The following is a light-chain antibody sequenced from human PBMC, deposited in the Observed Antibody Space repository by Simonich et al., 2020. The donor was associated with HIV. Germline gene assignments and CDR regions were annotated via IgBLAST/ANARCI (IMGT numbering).Light chain of an antibody. CDR1: QSLVHTDGNIY. J-gene: IGKJ2*01. CDR2: QVS. Sequence: DVVLTQSPLSLPGTLGQPASISGRSSQSLVHTDGNIYLNWFQQRPGQSPRRLIYQVSNRDSGVPDRFSGRGSDTDFTLKISRVEAEDVGVYYCMQGIYWPYTFGQGTKLEIK. CDR3: MQGIYWPYT. V-gene: IGKV2-30*02.